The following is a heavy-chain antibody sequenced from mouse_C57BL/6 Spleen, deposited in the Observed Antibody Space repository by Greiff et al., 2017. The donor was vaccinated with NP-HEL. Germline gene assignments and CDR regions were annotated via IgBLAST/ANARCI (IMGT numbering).Heavy chain of an antibody. J-gene: IGHJ2*01. D-gene: IGHD3-2*02. Sequence: EVQGVESGGDLVKPGGSLKLSCAASGFTFSSYGMSWVRQTPDKRLEWVATISSGGSYTYYPDSVKGRFTISRDNAKNTLYLQMSSLKSEDTAMYYCASLDSSGSDYWGQGTTLTVSS. CDR3: ASLDSSGSDY. V-gene: IGHV5-6*01. CDR2: ISSGGSYT. CDR1: GFTFSSYG.